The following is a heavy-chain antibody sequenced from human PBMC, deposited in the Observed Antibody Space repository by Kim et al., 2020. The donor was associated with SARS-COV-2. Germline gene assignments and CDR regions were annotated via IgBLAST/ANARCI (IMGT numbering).Heavy chain of an antibody. CDR1: GFTFSSYG. D-gene: IGHD1-7*01. CDR3: AKDSVAKRYNWNYYYFDY. J-gene: IGHJ4*02. CDR2: IWYDGSNK. Sequence: GGSLRLSCAASGFTFSSYGMHWVRQAPGKGLEWVAVIWYDGSNKYYADSVKGRFTISRDNSKNTLYLQMNSLRAEDTAVYYCAKDSVAKRYNWNYYYFDYWGPGTLVTVSS. V-gene: IGHV3-33*06.